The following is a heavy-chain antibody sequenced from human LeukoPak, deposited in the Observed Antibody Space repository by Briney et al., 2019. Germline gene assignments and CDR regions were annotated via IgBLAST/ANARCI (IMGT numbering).Heavy chain of an antibody. CDR3: AREGVVRYYDILTGYDRGYNWFDP. CDR1: GYTFTGYY. Sequence: VASVKVSCKASGYTFTGYYMHWVRQAPGQGLEWMGWINPNSGGTNYAQKFQGRVTLTRDTSITTAYMELSRLRSDDTAVYYCAREGVVRYYDILTGYDRGYNWFDPWGQGTLVTVSS. CDR2: INPNSGGT. D-gene: IGHD3-9*01. J-gene: IGHJ5*02. V-gene: IGHV1-2*02.